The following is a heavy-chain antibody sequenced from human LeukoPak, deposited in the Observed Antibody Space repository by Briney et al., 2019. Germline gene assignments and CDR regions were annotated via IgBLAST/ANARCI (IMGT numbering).Heavy chain of an antibody. CDR1: VGTFSSYA. V-gene: IGHV1-69*01. J-gene: IGHJ4*02. D-gene: IGHD4-17*01. CDR3: ARLEITTVTTSDY. CDR2: IISIFGTA. Sequence: GASVKVSCKASVGTFSSYAISWVRQAPGQGLEWMGGIISIFGTANYAKKFQGRVTITADESTSTAYMELSSLRSEDTAVYYCARLEITTVTTSDYWGQGTLVTVSS.